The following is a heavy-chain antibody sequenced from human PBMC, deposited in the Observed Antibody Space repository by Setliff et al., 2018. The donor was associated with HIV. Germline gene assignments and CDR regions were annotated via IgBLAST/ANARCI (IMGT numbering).Heavy chain of an antibody. V-gene: IGHV1-69*13. Sequence: SVKVSCKASGGSFSSYGLSWVRQAPGQGLEWMGGIMPIFGTANYAQKFQGRVTIIADASSNTVNMELSSLRSEDTAVYYCARGVDGSYRKFFDNWGQGTLVTVSS. J-gene: IGHJ4*02. CDR3: ARGVDGSYRKFFDN. CDR2: IMPIFGTA. D-gene: IGHD1-26*01. CDR1: GGSFSSYG.